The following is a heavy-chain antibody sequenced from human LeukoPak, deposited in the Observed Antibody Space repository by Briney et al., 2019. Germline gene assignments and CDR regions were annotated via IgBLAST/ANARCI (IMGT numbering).Heavy chain of an antibody. D-gene: IGHD2-15*01. Sequence: KPSETLSLTCAVYGGSFSGYYWSWIRQPPGKGLEWIGEINHSGSTNYNPSLKSRVTISVDTSKNQFSLKLSSVTAADTAVYYCARYCSGGSCYPEIYFDYWGQGTLVTVSS. V-gene: IGHV4-34*01. J-gene: IGHJ4*02. CDR2: INHSGST. CDR3: ARYCSGGSCYPEIYFDY. CDR1: GGSFSGYY.